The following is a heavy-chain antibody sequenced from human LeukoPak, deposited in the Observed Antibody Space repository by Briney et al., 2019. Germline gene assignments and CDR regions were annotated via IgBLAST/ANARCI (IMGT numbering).Heavy chain of an antibody. CDR2: IYHSGST. CDR1: GGSISSSNW. V-gene: IGHV4-4*02. Sequence: SETLSLTCAVSGGSISSSNWWSWVRQPPGKGLEWIGEIYHSGSTNYNPSLKSRVTISVDKSRNQFSLKLSSVTAADTAVYYCARGDCSGGSCYSGYAFDIWGQGTMVTVSS. D-gene: IGHD2-15*01. J-gene: IGHJ3*02. CDR3: ARGDCSGGSCYSGYAFDI.